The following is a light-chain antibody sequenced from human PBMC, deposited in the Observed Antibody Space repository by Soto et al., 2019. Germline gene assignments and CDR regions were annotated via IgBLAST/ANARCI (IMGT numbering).Light chain of an antibody. CDR3: QQRSNRLT. V-gene: IGKV3-11*01. Sequence: EIVLTQSPATLSLSPGERATLSCRASQSVSSYLAWYQQKPGQAPRLLIYDASNRATGIPARFSGSGSGTDFTLPISSLEPEDFAVYYCQQRSNRLTFGGGTKVEIK. CDR1: QSVSSY. J-gene: IGKJ4*01. CDR2: DAS.